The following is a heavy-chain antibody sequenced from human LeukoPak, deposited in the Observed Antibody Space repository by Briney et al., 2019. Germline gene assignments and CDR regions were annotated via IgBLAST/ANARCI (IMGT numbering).Heavy chain of an antibody. CDR1: GFTVSSNY. CDR3: ARGPDNYYGSSGSRDY. Sequence: GGSLRLSCAASGFTVSSNYMSWVRQAPGKGLEWVSVIYSGGSTYYADSVKGRFTISRDNSKNTLYLQMNSLRAEDTAVYYCARGPDNYYGSSGSRDYWGQGTLVTVSS. V-gene: IGHV3-53*01. D-gene: IGHD3-22*01. CDR2: IYSGGST. J-gene: IGHJ4*02.